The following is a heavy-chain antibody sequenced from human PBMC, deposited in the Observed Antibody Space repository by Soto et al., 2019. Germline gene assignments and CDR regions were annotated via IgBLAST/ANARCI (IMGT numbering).Heavy chain of an antibody. Sequence: SETLSLTCAVSGGSISSGGYSWSWIRQPPGKGLEWIGYIYHSGSTYYNPSLKSRVTISVDRSKNQFSLKLSSVAAADTAVYYCARHLTYCSAGSCYSDFPYYGMDVWGQGTTVTVSS. CDR1: GGSISSGGYS. CDR3: ARHLTYCSAGSCYSDFPYYGMDV. CDR2: IYHSGST. V-gene: IGHV4-30-2*01. J-gene: IGHJ6*02. D-gene: IGHD2-15*01.